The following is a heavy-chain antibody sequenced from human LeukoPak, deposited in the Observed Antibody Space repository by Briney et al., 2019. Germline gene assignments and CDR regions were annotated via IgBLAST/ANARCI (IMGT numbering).Heavy chain of an antibody. CDR1: GGSISSSSYY. Sequence: SETLSLTCTVSGGSISSSSYYWGWIRQPPGKGLEWIGSIYYSGSTYYNPTLKSRVTISADTSKNQFSLRLNSVTAADTAVYYCAREYLSERELLWFGEQPSSHNGMDVWGQGTTVTVSS. J-gene: IGHJ6*02. CDR3: AREYLSERELLWFGEQPSSHNGMDV. V-gene: IGHV4-39*07. D-gene: IGHD3-10*01. CDR2: IYYSGST.